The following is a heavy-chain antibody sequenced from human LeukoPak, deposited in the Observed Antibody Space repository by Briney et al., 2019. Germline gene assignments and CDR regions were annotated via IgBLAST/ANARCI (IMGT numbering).Heavy chain of an antibody. CDR1: GYIFTSYA. J-gene: IGHJ4*02. CDR2: IIPIFGTA. Sequence: GASVKVSCKASGYIFTSYAMRWVRQAPGQRLEWMGGIIPIFGTANYAQKFQGRVTITADESTSTAYMELSSLRSEDTAVYYCARAAAGFDYWGQGTLVTVSS. CDR3: ARAAAGFDY. D-gene: IGHD2-15*01. V-gene: IGHV1-69*13.